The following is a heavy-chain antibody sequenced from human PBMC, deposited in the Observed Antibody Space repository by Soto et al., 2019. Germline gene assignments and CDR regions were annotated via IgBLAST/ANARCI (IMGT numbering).Heavy chain of an antibody. CDR3: ATVAGTEPPHYYHYYGMDV. CDR1: GYTFTSYA. CDR2: FDPEDGET. J-gene: IGHJ6*02. Sequence: ASVKVSCKASGYTFTSYAMHWVRQAPGKGLEWMGGFDPEDGETIYAQKFQGRVTMTEDTSTDTAYMELSSLRSEDTAVYYCATVAGTEPPHYYHYYGMDVWGQGTTVTVSS. V-gene: IGHV1-24*01. D-gene: IGHD6-19*01.